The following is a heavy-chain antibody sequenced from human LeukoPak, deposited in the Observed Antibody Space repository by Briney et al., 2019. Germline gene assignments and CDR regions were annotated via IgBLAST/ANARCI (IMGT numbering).Heavy chain of an antibody. CDR1: GSIISNN. J-gene: IGHJ3*02. V-gene: IGHV4-59*08. Sequence: SETLTLTCTASGSIISNNWSWSRQHPGKGLPWIGSIYNSGSTNYNPSRKSRVTISVDTSKNQFSLDLSSVTAADTAVYYCARQKCTSTSYLTKNAFDIWGQGTMVTVSS. CDR2: IYNSGST. D-gene: IGHD2-2*01. CDR3: ARQKCTSTSYLTKNAFDI.